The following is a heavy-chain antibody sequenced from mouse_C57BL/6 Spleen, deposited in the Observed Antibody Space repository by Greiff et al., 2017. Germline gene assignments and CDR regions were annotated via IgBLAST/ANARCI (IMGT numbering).Heavy chain of an antibody. Sequence: EVKVVESGGGLVKPGGSLKLSCAASGFTFSSYTMSWVRQTPEKRLEWVATISGGGGNTYYPDSVKGRFTISRDNAKNTLYLQMSSLRSEDTALYYCARLTYYGSFAYWGQGTLVTVSA. CDR3: ARLTYYGSFAY. J-gene: IGHJ3*01. D-gene: IGHD1-1*01. CDR2: ISGGGGNT. V-gene: IGHV5-9*01. CDR1: GFTFSSYT.